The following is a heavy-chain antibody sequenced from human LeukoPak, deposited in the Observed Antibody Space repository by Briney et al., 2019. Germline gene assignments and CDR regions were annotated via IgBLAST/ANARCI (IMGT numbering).Heavy chain of an antibody. CDR3: AKRGSGYSYGYHFAY. V-gene: IGHV3-23*01. Sequence: GGSLRLSCAASGFTFSSYAMSWVRQAPGKGLEWVSAISGSGGSTYYADCVKGRFTISRDNSKNTLYLQMNSLRAEDTAVYYCAKRGSGYSYGYHFAYWGQGPLVTVSS. CDR1: GFTFSSYA. J-gene: IGHJ4*02. CDR2: ISGSGGST. D-gene: IGHD5-18*01.